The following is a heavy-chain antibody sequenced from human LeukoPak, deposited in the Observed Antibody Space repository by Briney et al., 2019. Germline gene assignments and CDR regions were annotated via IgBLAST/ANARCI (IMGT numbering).Heavy chain of an antibody. Sequence: GGSLRLSCAASGFTFSSYGMHWVRQAPGKGLEWVAVISYDGSNKYYADSVKGRFTISRDNSKNTLYLQMNSLRAEDTAVYYCAKEGTYSSGWYGYWGQGTLVTVSS. CDR3: AKEGTYSSGWYGY. CDR2: ISYDGSNK. CDR1: GFTFSSYG. J-gene: IGHJ4*02. V-gene: IGHV3-30*18. D-gene: IGHD6-19*01.